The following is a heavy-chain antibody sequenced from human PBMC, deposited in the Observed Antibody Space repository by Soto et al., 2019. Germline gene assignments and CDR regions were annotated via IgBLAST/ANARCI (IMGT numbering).Heavy chain of an antibody. Sequence: GASVKVSCKASGGTFSSYAISWVRQAPGQGLEWMGGIIPIFGTANYAQKFQGRVTITADKSTSTAYMELSSLRSEDTAVYYCARDPYGCNSPYYYYYGMDVWGQGTTVTVSS. J-gene: IGHJ6*02. CDR3: ARDPYGCNSPYYYYYGMDV. CDR2: IIPIFGTA. D-gene: IGHD4-17*01. V-gene: IGHV1-69*06. CDR1: GGTFSSYA.